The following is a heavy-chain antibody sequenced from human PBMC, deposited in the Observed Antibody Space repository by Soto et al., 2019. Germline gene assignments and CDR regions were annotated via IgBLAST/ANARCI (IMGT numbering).Heavy chain of an antibody. V-gene: IGHV3-21*01. D-gene: IGHD5-12*01. J-gene: IGHJ6*03. CDR2: IGRVSSHI. Sequence: EVQLVESGGGLVRPGGSLRLSCAASGFTFSSYSINWVRQAPGKGLEWVSSIGRVSSHIYYADSVKGRFTVSRDNAKNSLYLQMNNLRVEDTAVYYCARDVYTGYDSYHYYYMDVWGKGTTVTVSS. CDR3: ARDVYTGYDSYHYYYMDV. CDR1: GFTFSSYS.